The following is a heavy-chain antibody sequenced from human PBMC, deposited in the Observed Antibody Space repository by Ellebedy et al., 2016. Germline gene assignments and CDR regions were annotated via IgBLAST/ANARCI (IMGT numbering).Heavy chain of an antibody. CDR3: AKGSYYYDNSGTRPFDI. CDR2: ISGSGGST. V-gene: IGHV3-23*01. D-gene: IGHD3-22*01. Sequence: GESLKISXAASGFTFSSYAMSWVRQAPGKGLEWVSAISGSGGSTYYADSVKGRFTISRDNSKNTLYLQMNSLRAEDTAVYYCAKGSYYYDNSGTRPFDIWGQGTMVTVSS. CDR1: GFTFSSYA. J-gene: IGHJ3*02.